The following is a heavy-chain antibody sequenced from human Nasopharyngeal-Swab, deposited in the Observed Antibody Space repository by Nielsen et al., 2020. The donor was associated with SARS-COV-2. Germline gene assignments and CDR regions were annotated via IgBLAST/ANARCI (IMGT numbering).Heavy chain of an antibody. CDR3: SRASDGSENYYYFDH. Sequence: SVKVSCKASGGTFSSYAISWVRQAPGQGLEWRGGIIRIFGTPNYAQEFQGRVTISADESTSTAYMELSSLRSEDKAVYYCSRASDGSENYYYFDHWGQGTLVTVSP. CDR1: GGTFSSYA. D-gene: IGHD3-10*01. V-gene: IGHV1-69*13. CDR2: IIRIFGTP. J-gene: IGHJ4*02.